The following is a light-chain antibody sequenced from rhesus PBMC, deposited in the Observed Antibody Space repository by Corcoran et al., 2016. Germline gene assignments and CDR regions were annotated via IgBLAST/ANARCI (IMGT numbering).Light chain of an antibody. CDR2: AAS. V-gene: IGKV1-18*01. J-gene: IGKJ1*01. CDR3: QRSKSYPWT. Sequence: DIQMTQSPSSLSASVGDRVTITCQASLGICSWFAWYQQKPGKAPKLLIYAASSLQSGVPSRYSGRGSGTDFTLTISSLQSEDFATYYCQRSKSYPWTFGQGTKVEIK. CDR1: LGICSW.